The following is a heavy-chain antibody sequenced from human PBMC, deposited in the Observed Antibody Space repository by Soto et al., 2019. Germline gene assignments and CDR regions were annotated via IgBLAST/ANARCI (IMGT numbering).Heavy chain of an antibody. J-gene: IGHJ4*02. CDR1: GFTFSSYW. V-gene: IGHV3-7*05. D-gene: IGHD4-17*01. Sequence: EVQLVESGGGLVQPGGSLRLSCAASGFTFSSYWMTWIRQAPGKGLEWVAHIKQDGSEQYYVDSVKGRFTISRDNAKNSLYLQMSSLRAEDTALYYCTQTVRSGDYGWGQGTLVIVSS. CDR3: TQTVRSGDYG. CDR2: IKQDGSEQ.